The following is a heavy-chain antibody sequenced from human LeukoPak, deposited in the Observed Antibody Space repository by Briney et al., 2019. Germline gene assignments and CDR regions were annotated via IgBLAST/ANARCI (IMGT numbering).Heavy chain of an antibody. Sequence: GGSLRLSCAASGFTVSSNYMSWVRQAPGKGLEWVSVIYSGGSTYYADSVKGRFTISRDNSKNTLYLQMNSLRAEDTAVYYCARDLFGGYIYGLWGQGTLVTVSS. CDR2: IYSGGST. CDR1: GFTVSSNY. D-gene: IGHD5-18*01. J-gene: IGHJ4*02. V-gene: IGHV3-53*01. CDR3: ARDLFGGYIYGL.